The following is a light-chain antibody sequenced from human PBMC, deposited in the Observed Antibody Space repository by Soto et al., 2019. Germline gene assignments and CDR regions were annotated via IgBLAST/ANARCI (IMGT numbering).Light chain of an antibody. CDR3: LQDFNFPRT. Sequence: AIQMTQSPSSLSASVGGTVTITCRASQGIRRDLSWYQQKPGEAPKLLIYSASDLQGAVPSRFRGSGSGTDFTLTISSLQPEDFATYYCLQDFNFPRTFGQGTKVEV. J-gene: IGKJ1*01. CDR2: SAS. CDR1: QGIRRD. V-gene: IGKV1-6*01.